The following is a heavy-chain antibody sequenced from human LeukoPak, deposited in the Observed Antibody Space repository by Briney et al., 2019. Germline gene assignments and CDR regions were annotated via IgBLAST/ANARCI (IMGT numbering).Heavy chain of an antibody. V-gene: IGHV3-23*01. CDR1: GFTFSSYD. J-gene: IGHJ4*02. CDR3: ATLASGYSSPFDY. Sequence: GGSLRLSCAASGFTFSSYDMSWVRQAPGKGLEWVSFIRSDGGSTFYADSVKGRFTISRDNSKNTLYAEMTSLRAEDTAVYYCATLASGYSSPFDYWGQGTLVTVSS. D-gene: IGHD6-13*01. CDR2: IRSDGGST.